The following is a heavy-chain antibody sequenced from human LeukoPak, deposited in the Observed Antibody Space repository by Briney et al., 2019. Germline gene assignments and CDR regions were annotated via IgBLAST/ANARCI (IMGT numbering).Heavy chain of an antibody. CDR2: IYNTVDV. J-gene: IGHJ4*02. Sequence: PSETLSLTCAVSGGSIIGSYWTWIRQSPGGDLEYIGYIYNTVDVNYSPSLKSRVTISIDMSRSQFSLRLKSVTAADTAIYYCARSRNYDSTGYNPTYYFDSWGQGALVTVSS. V-gene: IGHV4-59*01. D-gene: IGHD3-22*01. CDR1: GGSIIGSY. CDR3: ARSRNYDSTGYNPTYYFDS.